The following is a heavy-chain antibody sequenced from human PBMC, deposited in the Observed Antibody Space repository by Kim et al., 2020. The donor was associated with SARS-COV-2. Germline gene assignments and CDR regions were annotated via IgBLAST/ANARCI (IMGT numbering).Heavy chain of an antibody. CDR3: ARTIRVSHGDWFDP. D-gene: IGHD6-13*01. J-gene: IGHJ5*02. Sequence: PTRKRRVHRSVDTSKNQFSLKLSSVTAADTAVYYCARTIRVSHGDWFDPWGQGTLVTVSS. V-gene: IGHV4-59*01.